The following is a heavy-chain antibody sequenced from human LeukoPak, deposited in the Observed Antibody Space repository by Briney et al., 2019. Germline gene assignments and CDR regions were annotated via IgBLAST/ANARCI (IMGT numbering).Heavy chain of an antibody. Sequence: TSSETLSLTCTVSGGSISSSSYYWGWIRQPPGKGLEWIGSIYYSGSANYNPSLKSRVTISVDTSKNQFSLKLSSVTAADTAVYYCARRSYYYDSSGYYIFSAFDIWGQGTMVTVSS. CDR1: GGSISSSSYY. CDR2: IYYSGSA. D-gene: IGHD3-22*01. V-gene: IGHV4-39*07. J-gene: IGHJ3*02. CDR3: ARRSYYYDSSGYYIFSAFDI.